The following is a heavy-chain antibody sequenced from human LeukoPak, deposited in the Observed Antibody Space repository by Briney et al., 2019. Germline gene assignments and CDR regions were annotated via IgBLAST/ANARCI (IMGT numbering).Heavy chain of an antibody. D-gene: IGHD4-17*01. CDR1: GGTFSSYA. J-gene: IGHJ6*02. CDR2: IIPIFGTA. V-gene: IGHV1-69*13. Sequence: SVKVSCTASGGTFSSYAISWVRQAPGQGLEWMGGIIPIFGTANYAQKFQGRVTITADESTSTAYMELSSLRSEDTAVYYCARDDYDDPYYYGMDVWGQGTTVTVSS. CDR3: ARDDYDDPYYYGMDV.